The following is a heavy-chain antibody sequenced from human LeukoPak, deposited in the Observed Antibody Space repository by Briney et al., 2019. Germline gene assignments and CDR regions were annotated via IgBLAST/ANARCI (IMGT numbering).Heavy chain of an antibody. Sequence: ASVKLSCKAPGGTFTNYAISWVRQAPGQGHEWMGGIIPFFATTNYAQKFQGRVTITADESTSTAHMELSSLIFEDTAVYYCARRGAGDPRNHFDYWGQGTLVTVSS. CDR1: GGTFTNYA. J-gene: IGHJ4*02. V-gene: IGHV1-69*13. D-gene: IGHD7-27*01. CDR3: ARRGAGDPRNHFDY. CDR2: IIPFFATT.